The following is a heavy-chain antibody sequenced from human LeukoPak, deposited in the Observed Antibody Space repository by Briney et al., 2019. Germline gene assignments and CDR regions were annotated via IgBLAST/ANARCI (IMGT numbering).Heavy chain of an antibody. CDR1: GFTFSSYY. J-gene: IGHJ4*02. CDR3: AREPRLLSY. CDR2: IGPDGSQK. V-gene: IGHV3-7*01. D-gene: IGHD2-8*02. Sequence: GGSLRLSCAASGFTFSSYYMTWVRQAPGKGLECVAYIGPDGSQKYYVDSVKGRFTISRDNAKNSLYLQMNSLRAEDTAVYYCAREPRLLSYCGQGTLVTVSS.